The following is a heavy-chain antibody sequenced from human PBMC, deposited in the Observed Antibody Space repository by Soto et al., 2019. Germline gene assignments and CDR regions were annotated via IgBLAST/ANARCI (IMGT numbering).Heavy chain of an antibody. CDR1: GYSFTSYW. CDR3: AIGGEWFCFAI. CDR2: IYPGDSDT. V-gene: IGHV5-51*01. J-gene: IGHJ3*02. D-gene: IGHD2-8*02. Sequence: ESLNLSCKGSGYSFTSYWINWVRQMPGKGLEWMGIIYPGDSDTRYSPSFQDQVTISADKSLSTAYLQWNSLRASDTAMYDCAIGGEWFCFAICAQGTMVTVSS.